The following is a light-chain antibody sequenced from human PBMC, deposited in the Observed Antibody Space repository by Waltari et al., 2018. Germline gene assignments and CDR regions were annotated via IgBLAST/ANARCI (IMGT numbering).Light chain of an antibody. V-gene: IGLV1-44*01. Sequence: QSVLTQPPSASGTPGQRVTISCSGSASNIGGNLVNWYQQHPGKAPKLLMLRSDQRPPGVPDRFSGSKTGTSASLAISGLQSDDEADYFCASWDDSLNGHWVFGGGTKVTVL. J-gene: IGLJ3*02. CDR2: RSD. CDR3: ASWDDSLNGHWV. CDR1: ASNIGGNL.